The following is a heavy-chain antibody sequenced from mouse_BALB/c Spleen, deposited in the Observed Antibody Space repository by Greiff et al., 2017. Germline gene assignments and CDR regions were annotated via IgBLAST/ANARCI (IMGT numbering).Heavy chain of an antibody. Sequence: QVQLQQSGPGLVAPSQSLSITCTVSGFSLTSYGVYWVRQPPGKGLEWLGVIWAGGSTNYNSALMSRLSISKDNSKSQVFLKMNSLQTDDTAMYYCARDRAPNSGGSYSDMDYWGQGTSVTVSS. V-gene: IGHV2-9*02. CDR1: GFSLTSYG. D-gene: IGHD1-1*02. J-gene: IGHJ4*01. CDR3: ARDRAPNSGGSYSDMDY. CDR2: IWAGGST.